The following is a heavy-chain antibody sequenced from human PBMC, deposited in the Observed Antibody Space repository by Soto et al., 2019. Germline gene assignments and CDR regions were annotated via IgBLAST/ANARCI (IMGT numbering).Heavy chain of an antibody. CDR1: GFSVSSSY. D-gene: IGHD1-26*01. Sequence: EVQVVESGGGLVQPGGSLRLSCAASGFSVSSSYMNWVRQAPGKGLEWVSVIYGGGTTYYADSVKGRFTISRDSSKNMLYLQMNSLRAEDTAVYYCASVSNSLRYIDYWGQGTLVTVSS. CDR3: ASVSNSLRYIDY. J-gene: IGHJ4*02. V-gene: IGHV3-66*01. CDR2: IYGGGTT.